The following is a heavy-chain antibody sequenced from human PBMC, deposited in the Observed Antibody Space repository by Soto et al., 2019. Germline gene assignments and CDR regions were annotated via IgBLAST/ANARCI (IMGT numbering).Heavy chain of an antibody. J-gene: IGHJ4*02. Sequence: QVQLQESGPGLVKPSQTLSVTCTVSGGSVSSDDYSWSWIRQHPGKGLEWIGYIRDSGSTYYNPSLEGRVTMSVDTSKNQFSLRLRSVTAAATAVYYCARAMANYFDYWGQGTLVTASS. V-gene: IGHV4-31*03. CDR1: GGSVSSDDYS. D-gene: IGHD2-8*01. CDR2: IRDSGST. CDR3: ARAMANYFDY.